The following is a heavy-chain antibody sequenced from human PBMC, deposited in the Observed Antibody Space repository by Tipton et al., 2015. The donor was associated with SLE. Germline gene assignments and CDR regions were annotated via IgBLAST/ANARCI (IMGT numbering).Heavy chain of an antibody. CDR1: GFTFSNYW. D-gene: IGHD6-13*01. Sequence: SLRLSCAASGFTFSNYWMHWVRQAPGKGLVWVSRISGDARSISYTDSVKARFTISRDNAKSTLYLQMNSLRAADTALYYWVSGGLVTSGWCDRPDYWGQGTLVTVSS. CDR3: VSGGLVTSGWCDRPDY. CDR2: ISGDARSI. J-gene: IGHJ4*02. V-gene: IGHV3-74*01.